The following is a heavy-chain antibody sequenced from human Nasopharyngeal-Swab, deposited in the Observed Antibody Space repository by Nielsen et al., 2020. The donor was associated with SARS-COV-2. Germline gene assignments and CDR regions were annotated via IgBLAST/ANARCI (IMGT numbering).Heavy chain of an antibody. D-gene: IGHD2-15*01. CDR1: GFTFSGYA. CDR2: IGSTGGST. V-gene: IGHV3-23*01. CDR3: AKDRGCSGGSCYVHWYFDL. J-gene: IGHJ2*01. Sequence: ETLSLTCAASGFTFSGYAMSWVRQAPGKGLEWVSAIGSTGGSTYYADSVKGQFTISRDNSKNTLYLQMNSLRAEDTAVYYCAKDRGCSGGSCYVHWYFDLWGRGTLVTVSP.